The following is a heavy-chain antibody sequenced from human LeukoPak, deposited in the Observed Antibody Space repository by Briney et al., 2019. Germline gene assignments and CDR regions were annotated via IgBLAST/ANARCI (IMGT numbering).Heavy chain of an antibody. CDR1: GFTFSDFY. Sequence: KSGGSLRLSCAASGFTFSDFYMSWIRQAPGKGLEWVSFMSPSGNSIHYADSVKGRFTISRDNSKNTLYLQMNSLRAEDTAVYYCAKANSPHEFLPDYWGQGTLVTVSS. CDR3: AKANSPHEFLPDY. D-gene: IGHD1-7*01. CDR2: MSPSGNSI. V-gene: IGHV3-11*04. J-gene: IGHJ4*02.